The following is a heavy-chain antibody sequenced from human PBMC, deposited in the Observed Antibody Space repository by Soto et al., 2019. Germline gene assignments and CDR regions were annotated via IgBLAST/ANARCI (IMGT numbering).Heavy chain of an antibody. D-gene: IGHD7-27*01. J-gene: IGHJ4*02. Sequence: GGSLRLSCAASGFTFSSYWMSWVRQAPGKGLEWVANIKQDGSEKYYVDSVKGRFTISRDNAKNSLYLQMNSLRAEATAVYYCAREPPAGDENFDYWGQGTLVTVSS. CDR2: IKQDGSEK. CDR3: AREPPAGDENFDY. CDR1: GFTFSSYW. V-gene: IGHV3-7*01.